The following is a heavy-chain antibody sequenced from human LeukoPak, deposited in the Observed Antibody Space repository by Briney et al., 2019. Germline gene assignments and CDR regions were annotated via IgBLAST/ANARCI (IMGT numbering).Heavy chain of an antibody. CDR1: GFTFSDYY. Sequence: PGGSLRLSCAASGFTFSDYYMNWIRLAPGKGLEWVSSISTSSTYTNYADSVRGRLTISRDNANNSLYLQMNSLRAEDTAVYYCARAQVVPAATYYYYYGMDVWGKGTTVTVSS. CDR3: ARAQVVPAATYYYYYGMDV. D-gene: IGHD2-2*01. J-gene: IGHJ6*04. V-gene: IGHV3-11*06. CDR2: ISTSSTYT.